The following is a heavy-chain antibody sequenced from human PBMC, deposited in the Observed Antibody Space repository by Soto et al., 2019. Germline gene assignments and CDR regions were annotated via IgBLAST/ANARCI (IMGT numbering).Heavy chain of an antibody. V-gene: IGHV1-69*13. CDR3: ARHYGILGQYSALLDN. CDR2: IIPIFTTT. D-gene: IGHD2-15*01. Sequence: ASVKVSCKASGGTFSNSAIAWVRQAPGQGLEWLGMIIPIFTTTNYAQKFKDRLTISADGSTSTAYMELSGLKSEDTAVYFCARHYGILGQYSALLDNWGQGTLVTVSS. J-gene: IGHJ1*01. CDR1: GGTFSNSA.